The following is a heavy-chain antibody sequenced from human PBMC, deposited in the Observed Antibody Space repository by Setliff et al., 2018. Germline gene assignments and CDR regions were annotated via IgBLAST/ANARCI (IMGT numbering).Heavy chain of an antibody. CDR1: GYSIGSDYF. CDR3: ARHAITSGGRPDYSDN. V-gene: IGHV4-38-2*01. J-gene: IGHJ4*02. D-gene: IGHD2-8*01. CDR2: IKHGGTT. Sequence: PSETLSLTCRVSGYSIGSDYFWAWVRQPPGKGLEWVATIKHGGTTYYNPSLRSRVIISVDASKNAFSLRLNSVTAADTAVFYCARHAITSGGRPDYSDNWGPGTLVTVSS.